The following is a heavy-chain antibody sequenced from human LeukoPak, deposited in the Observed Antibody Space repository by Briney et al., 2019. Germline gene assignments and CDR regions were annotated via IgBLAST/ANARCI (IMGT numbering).Heavy chain of an antibody. Sequence: GGSLRLSCVASGFTFSDYFMTWIRQHPGKPLECVSYISTIDGIIYYADSVKDRFTISRDNAKSSLFLQMNNLRAEDTAVYYCAKASWGMDVWGQGSSVIVS. CDR3: AKASWGMDV. CDR2: ISTIDGII. J-gene: IGHJ6*02. CDR1: GFTFSDYF. V-gene: IGHV3-11*01.